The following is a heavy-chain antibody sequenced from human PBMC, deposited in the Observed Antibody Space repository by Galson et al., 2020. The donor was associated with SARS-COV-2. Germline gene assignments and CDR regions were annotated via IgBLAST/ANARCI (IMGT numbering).Heavy chain of an antibody. Sequence: SETLSLTCTVSGGTVSSGTHYWTWIRQSPGKGLEWIGDIYYSGITNYNPSLKSRITISVDTSKNQFSLKLTSVTAADTAIYYCARERGEGAGTIWYIDYWGQGTLVTVSS. D-gene: IGHD6-13*01. CDR1: GGTVSSGTHY. CDR2: IYYSGIT. CDR3: ARERGEGAGTIWYIDY. J-gene: IGHJ4*02. V-gene: IGHV4-61*01.